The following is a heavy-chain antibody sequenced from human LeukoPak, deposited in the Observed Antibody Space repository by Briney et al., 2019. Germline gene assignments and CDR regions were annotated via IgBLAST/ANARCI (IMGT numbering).Heavy chain of an antibody. Sequence: GGSLRLSCAASGFTFSSYAMSWVRQAPGKGLEWVSAISGSGGSTYYADSVKGRFTISRDNSKNTLYLQMNSLRAEDTAVYHCAKDLRYSYGYEDFDYWGQGTLVTVSS. CDR1: GFTFSSYA. CDR2: ISGSGGST. CDR3: AKDLRYSYGYEDFDY. J-gene: IGHJ4*02. D-gene: IGHD5-18*01. V-gene: IGHV3-23*01.